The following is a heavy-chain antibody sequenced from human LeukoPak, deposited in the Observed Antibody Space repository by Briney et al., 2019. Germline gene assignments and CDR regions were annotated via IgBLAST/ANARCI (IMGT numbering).Heavy chain of an antibody. CDR3: AKADSSSWYDLPGMDV. D-gene: IGHD6-13*01. J-gene: IGHJ6*02. CDR2: ISGSGGST. CDR1: GFTFSSYA. Sequence: GGSLRLSCAASGFTFSSYAMSWVRQAPGKGLEWVSAISGSGGSTYYADSVKGRFTISRDNSKNTLYLQMNSLRAEDTAVYYCAKADSSSWYDLPGMDVWGQGTTVTVSS. V-gene: IGHV3-23*01.